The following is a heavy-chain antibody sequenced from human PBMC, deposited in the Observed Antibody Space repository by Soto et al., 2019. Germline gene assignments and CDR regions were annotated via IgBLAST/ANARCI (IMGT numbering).Heavy chain of an antibody. CDR3: ARGEVNCFDY. Sequence: DSVNGSCKADGYAFIGYYMHWVRQAPGQGLEWMGWINPKSGVTNYAQKFQGRVTMTRDTSITTAYMELSSLRSDDTAVYYCARGEVNCFDYWGQG. CDR2: INPKSGVT. J-gene: IGHJ5*01. CDR1: GYAFIGYY. V-gene: IGHV1-2*02.